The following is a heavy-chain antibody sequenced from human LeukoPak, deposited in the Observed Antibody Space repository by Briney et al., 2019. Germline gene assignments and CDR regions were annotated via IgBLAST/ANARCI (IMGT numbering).Heavy chain of an antibody. CDR2: IYYSGST. V-gene: IGHV4-30-4*08. J-gene: IGHJ3*02. D-gene: IGHD2-21*01. CDR1: GGSISSGDYY. CDR3: ARVTLAYCGGDWYWGGAFDI. Sequence: SETLSLTCTVSGGSISSGDYYWSWIRQPPGKGLEWIGCIYYSGSTYYNPSPKSRVTISVDTSKNQFSLKLSSVTAADTAVYYCARVTLAYCGGDWYWGGAFDIWGQGTMVTVSS.